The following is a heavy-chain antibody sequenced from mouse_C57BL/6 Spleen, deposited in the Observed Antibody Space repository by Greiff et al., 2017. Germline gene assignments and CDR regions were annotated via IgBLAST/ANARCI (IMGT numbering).Heavy chain of an antibody. J-gene: IGHJ3*01. CDR3: ASLDGYDGMAY. CDR1: GFSLTSYG. D-gene: IGHD2-2*01. CDR2: IWGVGST. Sequence: VQLQQSGPGLVAPSQSLSITCTVSGFSLTSYGVDWVRQSPGKGLEWLGVIWGVGSTNYNSALKSRLSISKDNSKSQVFLKMNSLQTEDTAMYYCASLDGYDGMAYWGQGTLVTVSA. V-gene: IGHV2-6*01.